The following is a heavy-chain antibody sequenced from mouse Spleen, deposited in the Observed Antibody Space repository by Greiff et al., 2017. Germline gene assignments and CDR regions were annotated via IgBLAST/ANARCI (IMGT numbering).Heavy chain of an antibody. CDR2: INSNGGST. Sequence: EVKLMESGGGLVKPGGSLKLSCAASGFTFSSYAMSWVRQTPEKRLEWVAAINSNGGSTYYPDTVKDRFTISRDNAKNTLYLQMSSLKSEDTAMYYCARVLTGFDYWGQGTTLTVSS. D-gene: IGHD4-1*01. CDR3: ARVLTGFDY. CDR1: GFTFSSYA. V-gene: IGHV5-6-2*01. J-gene: IGHJ2*01.